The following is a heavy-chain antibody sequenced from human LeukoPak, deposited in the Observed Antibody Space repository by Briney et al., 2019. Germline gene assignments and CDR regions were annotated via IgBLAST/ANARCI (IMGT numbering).Heavy chain of an antibody. Sequence: SETLSLTCTVSGGSISSSSYYWGWIRQPPGKGLEWIGEINHSGSTNYNPSLKSRVTISVDTSKNQFSLKLSSVTAADTAVYYCARGGWLRWFDYWGQGTLVTVSS. J-gene: IGHJ4*02. CDR2: INHSGST. CDR1: GGSISSSSYY. V-gene: IGHV4-39*07. CDR3: ARGGWLRWFDY. D-gene: IGHD5-12*01.